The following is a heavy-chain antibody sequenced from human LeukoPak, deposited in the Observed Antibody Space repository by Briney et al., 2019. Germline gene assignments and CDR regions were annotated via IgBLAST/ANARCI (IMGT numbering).Heavy chain of an antibody. Sequence: GESLKISCKGSGYSFTSYWIGWVRQMPGKGLEWMGIIYPGDSDTRYSPSFQGQVTISADKSISTAYLHWSSLKALDTAMYYCARKQVTTDNWFDPWGQGIVVTVSS. D-gene: IGHD3-22*01. V-gene: IGHV5-51*01. J-gene: IGHJ5*02. CDR3: ARKQVTTDNWFDP. CDR1: GYSFTSYW. CDR2: IYPGDSDT.